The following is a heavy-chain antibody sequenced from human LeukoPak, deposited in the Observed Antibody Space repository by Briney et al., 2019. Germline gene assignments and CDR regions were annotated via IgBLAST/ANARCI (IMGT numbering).Heavy chain of an antibody. D-gene: IGHD2-15*01. V-gene: IGHV1-2*02. CDR1: GYTFTGYY. CDR2: INPNSGVT. J-gene: IGHJ5*01. CDR3: ARQADNNWFDS. Sequence: ASVKVSCKASGYTFTGYYMHWVRQAPGPGLEWMGWINPNSGVTKYAQKFQGRVTMTRDTSISTAYLELNRLSSDDSAVFYCARQADNNWFDSWGQGTLVTVSS.